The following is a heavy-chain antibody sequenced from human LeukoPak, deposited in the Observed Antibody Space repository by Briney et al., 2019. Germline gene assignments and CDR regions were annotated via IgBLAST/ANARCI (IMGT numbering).Heavy chain of an antibody. D-gene: IGHD3-3*01. Sequence: GGSLRHSCAASGFTFSSYAMSWVRQAPGKGLEWVSAISGSGGSTYYADSVKGRFTISRDNSKNTLYLQMNSLRAEDTAVYYCAKARRDFWSGYYLFGYWGQGTLVTVSS. CDR2: ISGSGGST. CDR3: AKARRDFWSGYYLFGY. CDR1: GFTFSSYA. V-gene: IGHV3-23*01. J-gene: IGHJ4*02.